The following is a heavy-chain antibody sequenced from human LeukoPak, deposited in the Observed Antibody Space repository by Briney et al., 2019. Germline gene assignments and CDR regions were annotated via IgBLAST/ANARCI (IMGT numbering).Heavy chain of an antibody. CDR2: IYYSGST. CDR1: GGSISSYY. V-gene: IGHV4-59*01. D-gene: IGHD3-10*01. Sequence: SETLSLTCTVSGGSISSYYWSWIRQPPGKGLEWIGYIYYSGSTNYNPSLKSRVTISVDTSKNQFSLKLSSVTAADTAVYYCARDYYGSGSYFDYWGQGTLVTVSS. J-gene: IGHJ4*02. CDR3: ARDYYGSGSYFDY.